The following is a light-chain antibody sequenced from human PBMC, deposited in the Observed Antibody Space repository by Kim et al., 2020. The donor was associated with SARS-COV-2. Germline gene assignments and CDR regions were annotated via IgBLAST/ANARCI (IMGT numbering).Light chain of an antibody. J-gene: IGLJ2*01. CDR1: NY. Sequence: NYASWYQQRPGQSPVLIIYRDDKRPSGIPERFSGSTSGNTATLTISGTQPMDEADYYCQAWDNSIVVFGGGTQLTVL. CDR2: RDD. CDR3: QAWDNSIVV. V-gene: IGLV3-1*01.